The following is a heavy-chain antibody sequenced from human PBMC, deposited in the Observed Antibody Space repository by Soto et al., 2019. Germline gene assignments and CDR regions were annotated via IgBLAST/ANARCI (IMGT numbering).Heavy chain of an antibody. Sequence: EVQLVEPGGGLVQPGGSLRISCKGSGFSFSSYWMSWVRQAPGKGLEWVASIKQDESEKYYVDSVKGRFTISRDNVDDSVFLHMNRLSAEDTAVYFCVRDVGFDYVNWGQGTLVTVSS. CDR3: VRDVGFDYVN. V-gene: IGHV3-7*01. J-gene: IGHJ4*02. D-gene: IGHD3-16*01. CDR1: GFSFSSYW. CDR2: IKQDESEK.